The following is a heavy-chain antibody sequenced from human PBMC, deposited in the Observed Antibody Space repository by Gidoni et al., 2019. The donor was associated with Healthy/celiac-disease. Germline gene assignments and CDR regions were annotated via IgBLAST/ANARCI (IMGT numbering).Heavy chain of an antibody. CDR1: GYTFTSYY. CDR2: INQSGGST. Sequence: QVQLVQSGAEVKKPGASVKVSCKASGYTFTSYYMHWVRQAPGQGLEWMGIINQSGGSTSYAQKFQGRVTMTRDTSTSTVYMELSSLRSEDTAVYYCARAPTGGDGFDDWGQGTLVTVSS. D-gene: IGHD2-21*01. V-gene: IGHV1-46*03. J-gene: IGHJ4*02. CDR3: ARAPTGGDGFDD.